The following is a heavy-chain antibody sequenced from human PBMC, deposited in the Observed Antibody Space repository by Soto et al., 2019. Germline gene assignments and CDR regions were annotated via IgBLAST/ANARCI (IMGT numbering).Heavy chain of an antibody. CDR3: ARDNWKDRRGAGAFDS. CDR2: IYPGDSDT. Sequence: GSLKISCKGSGYSFTSYWIGWVRQMPGKGLEWMGIIYPGDSDTRYSPSFQGQVTISADKSISTAYLQWSSLKASDTAMYYCARDNWKDRRGAGAFDSWGQGTMVTVSS. V-gene: IGHV5-51*01. J-gene: IGHJ3*02. CDR1: GYSFTSYW. D-gene: IGHD1-20*01.